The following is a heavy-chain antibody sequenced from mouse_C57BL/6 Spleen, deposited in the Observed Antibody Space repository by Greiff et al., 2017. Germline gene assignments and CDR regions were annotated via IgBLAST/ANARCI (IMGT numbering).Heavy chain of an antibody. CDR3: ARVVSDWDEWYFDD. Sequence: QVQLQQSGAELVKPGASVKMSCKASGYTFTSYWITWVKQRPGQGLEWIGDIYPGSGSTNYNEKFKSKATLTVDTSSSTAYMQLSSLTSEDSAVEYCARVVSDWDEWYFDDWGKGTTVTVSS. CDR1: GYTFTSYW. V-gene: IGHV1-55*01. D-gene: IGHD4-1*01. J-gene: IGHJ1*03. CDR2: IYPGSGST.